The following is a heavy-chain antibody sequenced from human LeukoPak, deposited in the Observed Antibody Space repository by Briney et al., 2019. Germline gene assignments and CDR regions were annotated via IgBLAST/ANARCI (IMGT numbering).Heavy chain of an antibody. CDR2: INHSGST. Sequence: PSETLSLTCAVYGGSFSGYYWSWIRQPPGKGLEWIGEINHSGSTNYNPSLKSRVTISVDTSKNQFSLKLSSVTAADTAVYYCARHRRRILEWLPPFDYWGQGTLVTVSS. CDR3: ARHRRRILEWLPPFDY. CDR1: GGSFSGYY. V-gene: IGHV4-34*01. D-gene: IGHD3-3*01. J-gene: IGHJ4*02.